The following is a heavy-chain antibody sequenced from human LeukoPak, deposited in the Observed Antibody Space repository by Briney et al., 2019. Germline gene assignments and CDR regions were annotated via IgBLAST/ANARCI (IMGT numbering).Heavy chain of an antibody. CDR3: AKGSGYEAQYYYYYMDV. CDR1: GVSISSSNSY. J-gene: IGHJ6*03. Sequence: SETLSLTCTVSGVSISSSNSYWGWIRQPPGEGLEWIGSIYYSGNTYYNASLKSQVSISIDTSKNQFSLRLTSVTAADTSVYYCAKGSGYEAQYYYYYMDVWGKGTTVTIS. V-gene: IGHV4-39*01. CDR2: IYYSGNT. D-gene: IGHD5-12*01.